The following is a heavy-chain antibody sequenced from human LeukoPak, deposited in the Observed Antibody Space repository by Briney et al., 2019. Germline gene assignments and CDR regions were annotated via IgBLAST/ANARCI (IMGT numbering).Heavy chain of an antibody. J-gene: IGHJ4*02. CDR1: GYTFTSYD. D-gene: IGHD2-2*01. CDR2: MNPNSGNT. CDR3: ARAGLDCSSTSCYEVDDY. V-gene: IGHV1-8*01. Sequence: ASVKVSCKASGYTFTSYDINWVRQATGQGLEWMGWMNPNSGNTGYAQKFQGRVTMTRNTSISTAYMELSSLRSEDTAAYYCARAGLDCSSTSCYEVDDYWGQGTLVTVSS.